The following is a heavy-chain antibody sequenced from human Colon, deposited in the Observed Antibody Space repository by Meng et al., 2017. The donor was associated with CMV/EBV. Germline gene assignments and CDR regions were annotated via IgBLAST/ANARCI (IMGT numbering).Heavy chain of an antibody. CDR1: GDSITSGGYY. D-gene: IGHD3-9*01. V-gene: IGHV4-30-4*01. CDR3: ARVPLTGYNWFDP. Sequence: FSGDSITSGGYYLRWIRQPPGKGLEWIGYISYSGTTYYTPSLKSRITISIDTSKNEFSLKLSAVTAADTAVFYCARVPLTGYNWFDPWGQGTLVTVSS. J-gene: IGHJ5*02. CDR2: ISYSGTT.